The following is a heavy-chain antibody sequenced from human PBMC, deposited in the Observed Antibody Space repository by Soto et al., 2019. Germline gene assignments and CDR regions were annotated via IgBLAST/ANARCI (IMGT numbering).Heavy chain of an antibody. D-gene: IGHD4-17*01. Sequence: GGSLRPSCAASVFTFSSYSMNWVRQAQGKGLEWDSSISSSSSYIYYADSMQGRYTISRDNAKNSLYLQMIILRAEDPAVYYYARVLLDCGDCGDYFDYWGQENLVSGYS. CDR2: ISSSSSYI. V-gene: IGHV3-21*01. CDR3: ARVLLDCGDCGDYFDY. J-gene: IGHJ4*02. CDR1: VFTFSSYS.